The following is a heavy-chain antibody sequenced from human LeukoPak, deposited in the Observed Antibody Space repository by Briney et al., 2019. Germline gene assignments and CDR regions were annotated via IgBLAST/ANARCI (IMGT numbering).Heavy chain of an antibody. V-gene: IGHV1-18*04. J-gene: IGHJ6*02. CDR2: ISAYNGNT. CDR1: GYTFTGYY. Sequence: ASVKVSCKASGYTFTGYYMHWVRQAPGQGLEWMGWISAYNGNTNYAQKLQGRVTMTTDTSTSTAYMELRSLRSDDTAVYYCARDQDQWLVLYYYGMDVWGQGTTVTVSS. D-gene: IGHD6-19*01. CDR3: ARDQDQWLVLYYYGMDV.